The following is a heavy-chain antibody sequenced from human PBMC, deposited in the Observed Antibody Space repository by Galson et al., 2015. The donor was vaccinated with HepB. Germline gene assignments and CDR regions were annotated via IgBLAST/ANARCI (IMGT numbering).Heavy chain of an antibody. CDR3: VKEDDYYDSSGYAPFDP. CDR1: GFTFSSYA. D-gene: IGHD3-22*01. CDR2: ISSNGGST. V-gene: IGHV3-64D*06. Sequence: SLRLSCAASGFTFSSYAMHWVRQAPGKGLEYVSAISSNGGSTYYADSVKGRFTISRDNSKNTLYLQMSSLRAEDTAVYYCVKEDDYYDSSGYAPFDPWGQGTLVTVSS. J-gene: IGHJ5*02.